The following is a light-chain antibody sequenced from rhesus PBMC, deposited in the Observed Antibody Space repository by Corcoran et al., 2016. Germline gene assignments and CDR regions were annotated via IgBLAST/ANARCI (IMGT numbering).Light chain of an antibody. CDR3: QQYSNRWT. Sequence: EIVMTQSPATLSLSPGERATLSCRASQSVSSNLAWYQQKPGQAPRIVIDGASSRATGIPDRFRGSGCGTEFTLTISSLETEDFAVYYCQQYSNRWTFGQGTKVETK. CDR2: GAS. CDR1: QSVSSN. V-gene: IGKV3-42*03. J-gene: IGKJ1*01.